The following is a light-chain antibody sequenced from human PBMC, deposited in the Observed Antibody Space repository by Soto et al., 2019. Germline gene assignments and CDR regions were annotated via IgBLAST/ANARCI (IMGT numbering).Light chain of an antibody. CDR2: NVS. CDR1: QSLQYSNGNTY. V-gene: IGKV2-30*01. CDR3: MQRIHWPPYT. J-gene: IGKJ2*01. Sequence: DVVLTQSPLSLSVTLGQPASISCRSSQSLQYSNGNTYLNWFHQRPGQSPRRLIYNVSNRDSGVPDRFSGSGSGTDFTLRISRVEAEDVGVYYCMQRIHWPPYTFGQGTKLEIK.